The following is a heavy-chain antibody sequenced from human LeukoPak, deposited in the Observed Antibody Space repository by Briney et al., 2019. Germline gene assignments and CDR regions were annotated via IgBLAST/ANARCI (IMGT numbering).Heavy chain of an antibody. D-gene: IGHD6-6*01. CDR3: ASEVAARWLFDY. CDR1: GGTFSSYA. V-gene: IGHV1-69*01. CDR2: IIPIFGTA. Sequence: SVKVSCKASGGTFSSYAISWGRQAPGQGREWMGGIIPIFGTANYAQKFQGRVTITADESTSTAYMELSSLRSEDTAVYYCASEVAARWLFDYWGQGTLVTVSS. J-gene: IGHJ4*02.